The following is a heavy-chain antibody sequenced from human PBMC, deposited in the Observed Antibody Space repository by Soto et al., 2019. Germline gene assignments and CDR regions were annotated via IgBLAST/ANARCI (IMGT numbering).Heavy chain of an antibody. V-gene: IGHV1-69*01. Sequence: QVQLVQSGAEVKKPGSSVKVSCKASGGTFSSYAISWVRQAPGQGLEWMGGIIPIFGTANYAQKFQGRVTITADESTSTAYMELSSLRSEDTAVYYCARVRSITGASNYYYYYGMDVWGQGITVTVSS. CDR1: GGTFSSYA. CDR2: IIPIFGTA. D-gene: IGHD1-26*01. CDR3: ARVRSITGASNYYYYYGMDV. J-gene: IGHJ6*02.